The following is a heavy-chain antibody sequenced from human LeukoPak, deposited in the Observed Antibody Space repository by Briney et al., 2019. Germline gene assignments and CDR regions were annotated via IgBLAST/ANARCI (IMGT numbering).Heavy chain of an antibody. CDR3: AREYRYFDY. Sequence: GGSLRLSCAPSGFTFSNYGMHWVRQAPGKGLEWVAVIWYDGSNKYYADSVKGRFTTSRDNSKNTLYLQMNSLRAEDTAVYYCAREYRYFDYWGQGTLVTVSS. V-gene: IGHV3-33*01. D-gene: IGHD3-16*02. J-gene: IGHJ4*02. CDR2: IWYDGSNK. CDR1: GFTFSNYG.